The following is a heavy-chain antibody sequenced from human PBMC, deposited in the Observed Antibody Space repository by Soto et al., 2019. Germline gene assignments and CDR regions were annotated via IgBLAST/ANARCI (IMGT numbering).Heavy chain of an antibody. V-gene: IGHV3-23*01. Sequence: EVQLLESGGGLVQPGGSLRLSCAASGFTFSSYAMSWVRQAPGKGLEWVSSITGSAGSTYYADAVKGRFTISSDNSKNTLYLQMNSLRAEDTAVYYCAKDRNRWLRFDLVYWGQGTLVTVSS. CDR2: ITGSAGST. J-gene: IGHJ4*02. CDR1: GFTFSSYA. CDR3: AKDRNRWLRFDLVY. D-gene: IGHD5-12*01.